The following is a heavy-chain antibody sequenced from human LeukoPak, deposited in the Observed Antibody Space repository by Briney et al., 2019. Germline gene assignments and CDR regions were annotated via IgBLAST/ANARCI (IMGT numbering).Heavy chain of an antibody. CDR2: ISGSGGST. V-gene: IGHV3-23*01. CDR1: GFTFSSYA. CDR3: AKGIAEAGFDP. D-gene: IGHD6-13*01. Sequence: GGSLRLSCAASGFTFSSYAMSWVRQAPGRGLEWVSAISGSGGSTYYADSVKGRFTISRDNSKNTLYLQKNSLRAEDTAVYYCAKGIAEAGFDPWGQGTLVTVSS. J-gene: IGHJ5*02.